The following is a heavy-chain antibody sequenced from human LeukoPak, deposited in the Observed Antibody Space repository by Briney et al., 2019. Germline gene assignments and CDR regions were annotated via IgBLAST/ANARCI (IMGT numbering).Heavy chain of an antibody. V-gene: IGHV1-2*02. CDR2: INPNSGGT. CDR1: GYTFNDYY. CDR3: ARGIFHYYYMDV. J-gene: IGHJ6*03. D-gene: IGHD2-15*01. Sequence: ASVKVSCKASGYTFNDYYLHWVRQAPGQGLEWMGWINPNSGGTNFAQKFQDRVTMTRDTSISTAYMELSSLRSDDTAVYFCARGIFHYYYMDVWGKGTTVTISS.